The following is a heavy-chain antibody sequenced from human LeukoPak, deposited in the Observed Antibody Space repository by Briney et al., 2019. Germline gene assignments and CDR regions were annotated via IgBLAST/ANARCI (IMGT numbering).Heavy chain of an antibody. CDR2: IRYDGSNK. V-gene: IGHV3-30*02. Sequence: GGSLRLSCAASGFTFSTYGMHWVRQPPGKGLQWVAFIRYDGSNKYYADSVKGRFTISRDNSKNTLYLQMNSLRAEDTAAYYCAENYGFLSGTYSHFDYWGQGTLVTVSS. J-gene: IGHJ4*02. CDR1: GFTFSTYG. D-gene: IGHD1-26*01. CDR3: AENYGFLSGTYSHFDY.